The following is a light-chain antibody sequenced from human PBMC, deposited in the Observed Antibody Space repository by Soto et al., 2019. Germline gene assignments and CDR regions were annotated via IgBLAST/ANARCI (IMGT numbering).Light chain of an antibody. CDR2: GAS. Sequence: EILLTQSPGTLSLSPGDRATLSCRASQSLGSTFLAWYQQKSGQSPRLLIYGASDRATDVPDRFSGSGSGADFTLTISRLEPEDFAVYFCQQYGRLPRSFGGGTKVEIK. V-gene: IGKV3-20*01. CDR1: QSLGSTF. CDR3: QQYGRLPRS. J-gene: IGKJ4*01.